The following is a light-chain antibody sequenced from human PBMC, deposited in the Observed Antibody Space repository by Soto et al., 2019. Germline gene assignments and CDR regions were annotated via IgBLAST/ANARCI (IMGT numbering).Light chain of an antibody. CDR3: QHYDSLRWT. V-gene: IGKV1-5*03. CDR1: QSISSW. Sequence: DIQMTQSPSTVSATAGDIVTITFRASQSISSWLAWYQQKPGKAPKLLIYKASSLESGVPSRFSGSGSGTDFSLTISRLEPEDFAVYYCQHYDSLRWTFGLGTKVDIK. J-gene: IGKJ1*01. CDR2: KAS.